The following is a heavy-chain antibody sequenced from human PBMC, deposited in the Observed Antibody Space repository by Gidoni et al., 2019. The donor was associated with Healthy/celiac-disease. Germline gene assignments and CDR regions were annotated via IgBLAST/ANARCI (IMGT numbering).Heavy chain of an antibody. CDR3: ATVAPKYYDILTGFGWFDP. V-gene: IGHV1-24*01. CDR2: FVPEDGET. CDR1: GYTLTELS. J-gene: IGHJ5*02. D-gene: IGHD3-9*01. Sequence: QVQLVQSGAEVKKPGASVKVSCKVSGYTLTELSMHWVRQAPGKGLEWMGGFVPEDGETIYAQKFQGRVTMTKDTSTDTAYMELSSLRSEDTAVDYCATVAPKYYDILTGFGWFDPWGQGTLVTVSS.